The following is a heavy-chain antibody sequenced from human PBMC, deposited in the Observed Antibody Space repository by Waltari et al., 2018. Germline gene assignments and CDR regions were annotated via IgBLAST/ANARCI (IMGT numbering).Heavy chain of an antibody. V-gene: IGHV4-39*01. CDR1: GGSLISAAYS. CDR3: ARQDYYYVKGYFDL. J-gene: IGHJ2*01. CDR2: MYYSGST. D-gene: IGHD3-22*01. Sequence: QLQLQESGPGLVKPSETLSLTCVVSGGSLISAAYSWGWVRQPPGKGLEFIGSMYYSGSTYYNPSLKSRVTISVDTSQNQFSLRLSSVTAADTAVYYCARQDYYYVKGYFDLWGRGTLVTVSS.